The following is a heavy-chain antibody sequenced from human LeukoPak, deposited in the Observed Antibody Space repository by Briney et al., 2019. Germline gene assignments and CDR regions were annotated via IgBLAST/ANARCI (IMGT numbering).Heavy chain of an antibody. CDR2: IYYSGST. V-gene: IGHV4-61*08. J-gene: IGHJ4*02. D-gene: IGHD3-10*01. CDR3: ARQRGSGPDY. Sequence: PSETLSLTCAVSGGSISSGGYSWSWIRQPPGKGLEWIGYIYYSGSTNYNPSLKSRVTISVDTSKNQFSLKLSSVTAADTAVYYCARQRGSGPDYWGQGTLVTVSS. CDR1: GGSISSGGYS.